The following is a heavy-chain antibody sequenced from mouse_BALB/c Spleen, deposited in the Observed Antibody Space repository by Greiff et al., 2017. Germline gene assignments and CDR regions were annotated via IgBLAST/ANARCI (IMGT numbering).Heavy chain of an antibody. CDR3: VKGNFDY. CDR2: IRSKSNNYAT. V-gene: IGHV10S3*01. J-gene: IGHJ2*01. Sequence: EVQLVETGGGLVQPKGSLKLSCAASGFTFNTNAMNWVRQAPGKGLEWVARIRSKSNNYATYYADSVKDRFTISRDDSQSMLYLQMNNLKTEDTAMYYCVKGNFDYWGQGTTLTASS. CDR1: GFTFNTNA.